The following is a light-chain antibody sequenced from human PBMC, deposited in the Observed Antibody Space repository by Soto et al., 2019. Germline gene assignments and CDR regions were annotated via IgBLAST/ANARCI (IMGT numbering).Light chain of an antibody. Sequence: QSVLTQPPSASGSPGQSVTISCTGTSSDVGGYRYVSWFQQHPGKAPKLIIYEVSKRPSGISDRFSGSKSGNTASLTISGLQAEDEADYYCNSYAGTTPFVFGTGTKVTVL. CDR3: NSYAGTTPFV. CDR1: SSDVGGYRY. J-gene: IGLJ1*01. V-gene: IGLV2-8*01. CDR2: EVS.